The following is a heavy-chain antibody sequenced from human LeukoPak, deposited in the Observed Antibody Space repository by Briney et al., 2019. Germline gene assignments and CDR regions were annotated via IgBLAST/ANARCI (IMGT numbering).Heavy chain of an antibody. D-gene: IGHD1-26*01. J-gene: IGHJ4*02. CDR2: IYPGDSAT. CDR1: GYSFTSYL. V-gene: IGHV5-51*01. Sequence: GQSLKISCKGCGYSFTSYLMGWLRELPGKGLAWMGIIYPGDSATRYSPSFKGPVTISADKSISTAYLQWSSLKASDTAMYYCARQRTYSGSYSDYWGQGTLVTVSS. CDR3: ARQRTYSGSYSDY.